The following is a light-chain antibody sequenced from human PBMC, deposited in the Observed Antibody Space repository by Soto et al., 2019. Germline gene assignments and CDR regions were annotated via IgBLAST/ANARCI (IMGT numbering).Light chain of an antibody. Sequence: ATPMTQSPSSLSASVGDRVTIACRASQGISTELGWYQQKAGEAPKLLIYAASTLQSGVPPRFSGSGSGTDFTLTISSLQPEDFATYYCLQDYDYPRTFGQGTKVEMK. J-gene: IGKJ1*01. V-gene: IGKV1-6*01. CDR1: QGISTE. CDR3: LQDYDYPRT. CDR2: AAS.